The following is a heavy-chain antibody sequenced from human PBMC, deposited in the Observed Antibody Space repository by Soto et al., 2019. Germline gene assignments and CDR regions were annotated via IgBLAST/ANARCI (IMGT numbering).Heavy chain of an antibody. CDR3: ARVPQDYDFWSGYSYYFDY. J-gene: IGHJ4*02. CDR1: GFTFSSFA. CDR2: IKQDGSEK. V-gene: IGHV3-7*03. Sequence: GGSLRLSCAASGFTFSSFAMTWVRQAPGKGLDWVANIKQDGSEKYYVDSVKGRFTISRDNAKNSLYLQMNSLRAEDTAVYYCARVPQDYDFWSGYSYYFDYWGQGTLVTVSS. D-gene: IGHD3-3*01.